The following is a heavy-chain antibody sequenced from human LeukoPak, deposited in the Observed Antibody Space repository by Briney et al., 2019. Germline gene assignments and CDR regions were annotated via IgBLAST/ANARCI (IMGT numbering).Heavy chain of an antibody. CDR1: GFPFSSYS. D-gene: IGHD2-15*01. CDR3: ARVKGSYFDY. Sequence: GGPLRLSCVGSGFPFSSYSMIWVRQAPGKGLGWVSYISSSGSSIYFVDSVKGRFTVSRDNAKNSLFLQMNSPRVEDTSTYFCARVKGSYFDYWGQGALVTVSS. CDR2: ISSSGSSI. J-gene: IGHJ4*02. V-gene: IGHV3-48*01.